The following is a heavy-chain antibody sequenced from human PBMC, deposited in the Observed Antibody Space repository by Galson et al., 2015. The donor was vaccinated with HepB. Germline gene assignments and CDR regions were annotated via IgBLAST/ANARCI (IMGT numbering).Heavy chain of an antibody. Sequence: SLRLSCAASGFTFSSYGMHWVRQAPGKGLEWVAVIWYDGTTKYYADSVKGRFTISRDNSRNALHLQMNNLRAEDTAVYFCARDLGSGYNPEFYFDFWGQGTLVTVSS. V-gene: IGHV3-33*01. CDR1: GFTFSSYG. J-gene: IGHJ4*02. CDR2: IWYDGTTK. D-gene: IGHD5-24*01. CDR3: ARDLGSGYNPEFYFDF.